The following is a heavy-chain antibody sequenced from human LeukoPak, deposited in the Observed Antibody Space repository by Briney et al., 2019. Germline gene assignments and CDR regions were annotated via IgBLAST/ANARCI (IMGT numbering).Heavy chain of an antibody. D-gene: IGHD3-22*01. CDR1: GFTVSSNY. J-gene: IGHJ4*02. Sequence: GGSLRLSCAASGFTVSSNYMSWVRQAPGKGLEWVSVIYSGGSTYYADSVKGRFTISRDNSKNTLYLQMNSLRAEDTAVYYCAKDPHYYDSTGYPGDYWGQGTLVTVSS. CDR2: IYSGGST. CDR3: AKDPHYYDSTGYPGDY. V-gene: IGHV3-53*05.